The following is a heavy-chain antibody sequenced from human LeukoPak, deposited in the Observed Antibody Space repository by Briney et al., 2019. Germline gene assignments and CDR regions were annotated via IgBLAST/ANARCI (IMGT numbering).Heavy chain of an antibody. V-gene: IGHV3-66*01. CDR2: IYSGGTT. CDR3: ARGRYCSGGSCYGPLDY. J-gene: IGHJ4*02. D-gene: IGHD2-15*01. Sequence: PGGSLRLSCAASGFTFSSYAVSWVRQAPGKGLEWVSVIYSGGTTYYTDSVKGRFTISRDNSKNTLYLQMNSLRAEDTAVYYCARGRYCSGGSCYGPLDYWGQGTLVPVSS. CDR1: GFTFSSYA.